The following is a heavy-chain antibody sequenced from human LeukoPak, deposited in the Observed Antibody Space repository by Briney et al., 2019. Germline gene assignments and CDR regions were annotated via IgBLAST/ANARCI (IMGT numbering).Heavy chain of an antibody. J-gene: IGHJ4*02. Sequence: SESLSLTCTVSGGSISSGGYYWSWVRQHPRKCLEWIGYIYYSGRTYYNPSLKSRVTISVDTSKNQFSLKLSSVTAADTAVYYCARSGIAAAAFDYWGQGTLVTVSS. CDR2: IYYSGRT. CDR3: ARSGIAAAAFDY. CDR1: GGSISSGGYY. D-gene: IGHD6-13*01. V-gene: IGHV4-31*03.